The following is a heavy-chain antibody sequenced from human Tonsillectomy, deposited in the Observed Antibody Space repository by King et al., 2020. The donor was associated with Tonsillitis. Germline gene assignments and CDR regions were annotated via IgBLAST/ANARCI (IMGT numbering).Heavy chain of an antibody. CDR1: GFTFTDYW. CDR2: IHQDGHSQ. Sequence: VQLVESGGGLVQPGGSLRLSCAASGFTFTDYWMNWVRLTPGKGLEWVANIHQDGHSQNYVDSVRGRFIIFRDNARNSVFLQMNSLRAEDAAVYYLARGKDLVKTKTVFYYGMDVWGQGTTVTVSS. CDR3: ARGKDLVKTKTVFYYGMDV. V-gene: IGHV3-7*05. J-gene: IGHJ6*02. D-gene: IGHD1-26*01.